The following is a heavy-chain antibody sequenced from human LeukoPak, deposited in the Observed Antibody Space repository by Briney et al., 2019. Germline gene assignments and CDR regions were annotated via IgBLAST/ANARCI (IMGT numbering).Heavy chain of an antibody. J-gene: IGHJ5*02. CDR3: ARDHYDYVWGSPFTVNWFDP. CDR1: GFTFSSSG. Sequence: AGGSLRLSCAASGFTFSSSGMHWVRQAPGKGLKWVAVISYDGSNKYYAASVKGRFTISRDNARNSLYLQMNTLRAEDTAVYYCARDHYDYVWGSPFTVNWFDPWGQGTLVTVSS. V-gene: IGHV3-30*03. D-gene: IGHD3-16*01. CDR2: ISYDGSNK.